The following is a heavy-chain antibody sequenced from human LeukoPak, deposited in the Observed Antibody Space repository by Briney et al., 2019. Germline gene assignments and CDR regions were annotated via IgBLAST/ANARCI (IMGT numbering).Heavy chain of an antibody. Sequence: PGGSLRLSCAASGFTFDGYAMHWVRQAPGKGLEWVSGISWNSGSIGYADSVKGRFTISRDNAKNSLYLQMASLRPEDTAFYYCTEDSYESLTGYWVHWGQGTLVTASS. CDR2: ISWNSGSI. D-gene: IGHD3-9*01. CDR3: TEDSYESLTGYWVH. CDR1: GFTFDGYA. V-gene: IGHV3-9*01. J-gene: IGHJ4*02.